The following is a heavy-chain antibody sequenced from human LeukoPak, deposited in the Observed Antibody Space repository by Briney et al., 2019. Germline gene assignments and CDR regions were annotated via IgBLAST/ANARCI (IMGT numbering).Heavy chain of an antibody. CDR2: IYSSGST. CDR3: ARGPYYYGGSAFDI. D-gene: IGHD3-10*01. Sequence: PSETLSLTCTVSGGSISSGSYYWSCIRQPAGKGLEWIGRIYSSGSTNYNPSLKSRVTISVHTSRNQFSLKLSSVTAADTAVYYCARGPYYYGGSAFDIWGQGTMVTVFS. J-gene: IGHJ3*02. V-gene: IGHV4-61*02. CDR1: GGSISSGSYY.